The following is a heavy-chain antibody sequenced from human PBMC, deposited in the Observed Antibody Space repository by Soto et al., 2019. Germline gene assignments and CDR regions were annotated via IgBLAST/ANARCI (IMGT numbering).Heavy chain of an antibody. CDR2: ISAYNGNT. Sequence: GASVKVSCKAPRDTFTSYGISWVRQAPGQGLEWMGWISAYNGNTNYAQKLQGRVTMTTDTSTSTVYMELSSLRSEDTAVYYCARAYGDYDEYDYWGQGTLVTVSS. D-gene: IGHD4-17*01. CDR1: RDTFTSYG. J-gene: IGHJ4*02. V-gene: IGHV1-18*04. CDR3: ARAYGDYDEYDY.